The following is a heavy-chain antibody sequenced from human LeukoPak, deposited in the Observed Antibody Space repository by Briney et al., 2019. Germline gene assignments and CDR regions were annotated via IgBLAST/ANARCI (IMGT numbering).Heavy chain of an antibody. CDR2: IYYSGST. D-gene: IGHD1-14*01. V-gene: IGHV4-59*01. Sequence: SETLSLTCSVSGGSISSYYWSWIRQPPGKGLEWIGYIYYSGSTTYNPSLKSRVTISVDTSKNQFSLKVSSVTAADTAVYYCARLGWYIDYWGQGTLVTVSS. CDR1: GGSISSYY. CDR3: ARLGWYIDY. J-gene: IGHJ4*02.